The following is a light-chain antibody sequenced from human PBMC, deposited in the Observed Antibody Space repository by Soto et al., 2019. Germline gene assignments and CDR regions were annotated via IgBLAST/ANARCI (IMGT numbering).Light chain of an antibody. Sequence: QSVLTQPASVSGSPGQSITISCTGTNSDIGDYNYVSWYQQHPGKAPKLMIYEVTNRPSGVSDRFSGSKSGNTASLTISGLQAEDEADYYCSSCSSSSTPCVAFGGGTKLTVL. CDR1: NSDIGDYNY. V-gene: IGLV2-14*01. CDR3: SSCSSSSTPCVA. CDR2: EVT. J-gene: IGLJ2*01.